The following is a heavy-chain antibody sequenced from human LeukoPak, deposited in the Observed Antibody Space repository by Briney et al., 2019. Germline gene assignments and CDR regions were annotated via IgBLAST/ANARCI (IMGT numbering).Heavy chain of an antibody. V-gene: IGHV3-53*01. CDR1: GFTFTNAW. Sequence: GGSLRLSCAASGFTFTNAWMHWVRQAPGKGLEWVSIIYSGGSTYYADSVRGRFTISRDNSKNTLYLQMNSLRAEDTAVYYCARAPDSSGYYYISDYWVQGTLVTVSS. J-gene: IGHJ4*02. CDR2: IYSGGST. D-gene: IGHD3-22*01. CDR3: ARAPDSSGYYYISDY.